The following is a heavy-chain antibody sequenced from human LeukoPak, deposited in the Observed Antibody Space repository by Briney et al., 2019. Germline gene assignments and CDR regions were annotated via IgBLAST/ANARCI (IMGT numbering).Heavy chain of an antibody. CDR2: IYYSGST. Sequence: PSETLSLTCTVSGGSISSYYWSWIRQPPGKGLEWIGYIYYSGSTNYNPSLKSRVTISVDRSKNQFSLKLSSVTAADTAVYYCARDLDSIFDYWGQGTLVTVSS. CDR3: ARDLDSIFDY. V-gene: IGHV4-59*01. CDR1: GGSISSYY. D-gene: IGHD3-22*01. J-gene: IGHJ4*02.